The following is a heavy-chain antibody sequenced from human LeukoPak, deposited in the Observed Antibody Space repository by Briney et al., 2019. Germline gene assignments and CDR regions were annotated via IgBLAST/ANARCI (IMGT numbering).Heavy chain of an antibody. J-gene: IGHJ2*01. V-gene: IGHV4-4*07. CDR1: GGSISSYY. CDR3: ARNTYSSSWSNWYFDL. CDR2: IYTSGST. D-gene: IGHD6-13*01. Sequence: SETLSLTCTVSGGSISSYYWSWIRQPAGKGLEWIGRIYTSGSTNYNPSLKSRVTMSVDTSKNQFSLKLSSETAADTAVYYCARNTYSSSWSNWYFDLWGRGTLVTVSS.